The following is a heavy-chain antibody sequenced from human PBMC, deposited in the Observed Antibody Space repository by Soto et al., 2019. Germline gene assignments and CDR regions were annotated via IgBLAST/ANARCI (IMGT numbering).Heavy chain of an antibody. J-gene: IGHJ5*02. CDR2: ITSDGKSK. CDR1: GFNFINHW. V-gene: IGHV3-74*01. Sequence: PGWSLRLSCAASGFNFINHWMHWVRQRPAEGLVWVSRITSDGKSKAYAESVKGRFAISRDNAKNTLYLQMNGLTAEDTAVYYCARESGDWPLNWFDPWGQGTLVTVT. CDR3: ARESGDWPLNWFDP. D-gene: IGHD2-21*02.